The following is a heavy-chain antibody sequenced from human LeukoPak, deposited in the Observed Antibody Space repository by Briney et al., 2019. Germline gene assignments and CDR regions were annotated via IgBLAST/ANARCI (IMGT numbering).Heavy chain of an antibody. V-gene: IGHV1-24*01. CDR2: LDPEDGES. CDR3: ATADKWEPLDY. J-gene: IGHJ4*02. Sequence: ASVKVSCKVSGVSLSATSIHWVRQAPGQWLEWMGGLDPEDGESIFAQRFQGRFSMTEDTSTDTAYMELGSLRLEDTAVYYCATADKWEPLDYWGQGALVTVSS. D-gene: IGHD1-26*01. CDR1: GVSLSATS.